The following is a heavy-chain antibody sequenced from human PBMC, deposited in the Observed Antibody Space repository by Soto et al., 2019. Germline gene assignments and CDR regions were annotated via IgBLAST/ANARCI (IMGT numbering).Heavy chain of an antibody. CDR1: GFTFSSYG. V-gene: IGHV3-30*18. J-gene: IGHJ5*02. D-gene: IGHD3-3*01. CDR3: AKDLTMYDFWSGYYPQESNWFDP. CDR2: ISYDGSNK. Sequence: GGSLRLSCAASGFTFSSYGMHWVRQAPGKGLEWVAVISYDGSNKYYADSVKGRFTISRDNSKNTLYLQMNSLRAEDTAVYYCAKDLTMYDFWSGYYPQESNWFDPWGQGTLVTVSS.